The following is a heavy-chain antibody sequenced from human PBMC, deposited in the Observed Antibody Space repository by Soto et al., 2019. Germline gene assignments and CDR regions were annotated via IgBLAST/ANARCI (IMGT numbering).Heavy chain of an antibody. D-gene: IGHD3-22*01. V-gene: IGHV4-59*08. CDR1: GGSISSYY. CDR2: IYYSGST. J-gene: IGHJ4*02. Sequence: PSETLSLTCTVSGGSISSYYWSWIRQPPGKGLEWIGYIYYSGSTNYNPSLKSRVTISVDTSKNQFSLKLSPVTAADTAVYYCATSSGYYNFDYWGLGTLVTVSS. CDR3: ATSSGYYNFDY.